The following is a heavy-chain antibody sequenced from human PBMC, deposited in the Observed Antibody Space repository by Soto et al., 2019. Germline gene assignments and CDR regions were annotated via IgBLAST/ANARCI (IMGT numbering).Heavy chain of an antibody. CDR1: GYTFSNYG. V-gene: IGHV1-18*01. Sequence: ASVKVSCKTSGYTFSNYGITWVRQAPGQPLEWLGWISLYSDGTSYAQKFRGRFSMTTDTSTTTAYMELRSLRSDDTAVYYCARVVPGAEAWFGPWGQGTLVTVSS. CDR2: ISLYSDGT. CDR3: ARVVPGAEAWFGP. J-gene: IGHJ5*02.